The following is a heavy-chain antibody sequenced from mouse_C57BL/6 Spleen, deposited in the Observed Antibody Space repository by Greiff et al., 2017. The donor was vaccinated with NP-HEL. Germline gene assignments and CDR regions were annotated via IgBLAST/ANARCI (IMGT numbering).Heavy chain of an antibody. CDR1: GYAFSSYW. Sequence: QVQLQQSGAELVKPGASVKISCKASGYAFSSYWMNWVKQRPGKGLEWIGQIYPGDGDTNYNGKCKGKATLTADKSSSTAYMQRSSLTSEDSAVYFCARRGVTTNAMDYWGQGTSVTVSS. CDR2: IYPGDGDT. CDR3: ARRGVTTNAMDY. D-gene: IGHD2-5*01. J-gene: IGHJ4*01. V-gene: IGHV1-80*01.